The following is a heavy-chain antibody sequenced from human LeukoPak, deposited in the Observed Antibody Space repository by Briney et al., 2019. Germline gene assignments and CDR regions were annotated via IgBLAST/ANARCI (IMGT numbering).Heavy chain of an antibody. V-gene: IGHV1-69*05. J-gene: IGHJ5*02. CDR3: ARAGDFWSRFDP. CDR2: IIPLFGTS. CDR1: GGTFNNYA. D-gene: IGHD3-3*01. Sequence: SVKVSCKASGGTFNNYAISWVRQAPGQGLEWMGGIIPLFGTSNYAQKFQGRVTITTDDSTSTAYMELSSLRSEDTAVYYCARAGDFWSRFDPWGQGTLVTVSS.